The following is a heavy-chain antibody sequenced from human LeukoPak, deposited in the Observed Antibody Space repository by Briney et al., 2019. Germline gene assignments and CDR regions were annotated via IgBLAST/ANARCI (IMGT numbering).Heavy chain of an antibody. CDR2: IRYDGTNK. Sequence: PGGSLRLSCAASEFTFSSYNMNWVRQAPGKGLEWVAFIRYDGTNKYYADSVKGRFTISRDNSKNTLYLQMNSLRAEDTAVYYCARFGPVPFDYWGQGTLVTVSS. J-gene: IGHJ4*02. CDR3: ARFGPVPFDY. CDR1: EFTFSSYN. V-gene: IGHV3-33*08. D-gene: IGHD1-14*01.